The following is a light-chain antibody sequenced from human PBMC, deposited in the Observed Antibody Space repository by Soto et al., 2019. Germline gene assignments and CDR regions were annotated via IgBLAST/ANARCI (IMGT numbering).Light chain of an antibody. CDR3: SSYTSSSSYV. CDR1: STDVGGYKY. V-gene: IGLV2-14*01. Sequence: QSALTQPASVSGSPGQSITISCTGTSTDVGGYKYGSWYQQHPDKAPKLIIYDVTNRPSGISNRFSGSKSGNTASLTISGLQAEDEADYYCSSYTSSSSYVFGTGTKVTVL. CDR2: DVT. J-gene: IGLJ1*01.